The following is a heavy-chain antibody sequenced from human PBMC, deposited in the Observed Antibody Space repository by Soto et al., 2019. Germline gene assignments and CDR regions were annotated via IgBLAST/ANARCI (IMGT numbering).Heavy chain of an antibody. Sequence: PSETLSLTCTVSGGSISSGGYYWSWIRQHPGKGLEWIGYIYYSGSTYYNPSLKSRVTISVDTSKNQFSLKLSSVTAADTAVYYCARVQTTVTGEVDYWGQGTLVTVSS. D-gene: IGHD4-17*01. V-gene: IGHV4-31*03. J-gene: IGHJ4*02. CDR1: GGSISSGGYY. CDR3: ARVQTTVTGEVDY. CDR2: IYYSGST.